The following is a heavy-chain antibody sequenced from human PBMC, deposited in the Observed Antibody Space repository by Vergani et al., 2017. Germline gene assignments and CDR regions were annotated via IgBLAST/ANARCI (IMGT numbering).Heavy chain of an antibody. CDR1: GFTFSGFS. D-gene: IGHD6-6*01. CDR2: ISSSGTYI. V-gene: IGHV3-21*01. CDR3: ARESYSSASFDY. J-gene: IGHJ4*02. Sequence: EVQLVESGGGLVKPGESLRLSCAASGFTFSGFSMNWVRQAPGKGLEWVSSISSSGTYIYYADSMKGRFTISRDNAKKSLYLQMNSLRAEDTAEYYCARESYSSASFDYWGQGTLVTVSS.